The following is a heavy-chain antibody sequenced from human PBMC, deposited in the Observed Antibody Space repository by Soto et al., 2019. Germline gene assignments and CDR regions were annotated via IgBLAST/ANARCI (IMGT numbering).Heavy chain of an antibody. CDR1: GFTFRTYG. CDR2: ISNDGSEK. J-gene: IGHJ5*02. V-gene: IGHV3-30*18. CDR3: AKYVYDTRWNLPFDP. Sequence: GGSLRLSCAASGFTFRTYGMHWVRQAPGKGLEWVAVISNDGSEKYFADSVKGRFAISRDNSKSTLFLQMNSLRDDDTAVYYCAKYVYDTRWNLPFDPWGQGTLVTVSS. D-gene: IGHD1-1*01.